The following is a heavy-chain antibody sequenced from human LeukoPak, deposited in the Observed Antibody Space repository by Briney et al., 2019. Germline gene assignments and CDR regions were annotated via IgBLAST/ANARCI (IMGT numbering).Heavy chain of an antibody. CDR1: GGSFSGYY. Sequence: SETLSLTCAVYGGSFSGYYWSWIRQPPGKGLEWIGEINHSGSTNYNPSLKSRVTISVDTSKNQFSLKLSSVTAADTAVYYCARKYSSGWYNWFDPWGQGTLVTVPS. CDR2: INHSGST. D-gene: IGHD6-19*01. CDR3: ARKYSSGWYNWFDP. V-gene: IGHV4-34*01. J-gene: IGHJ5*02.